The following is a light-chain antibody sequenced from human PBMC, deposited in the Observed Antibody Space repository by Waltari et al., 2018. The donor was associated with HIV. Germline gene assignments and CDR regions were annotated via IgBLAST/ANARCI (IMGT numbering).Light chain of an antibody. V-gene: IGLV1-44*01. J-gene: IGLJ3*02. CDR1: SSSIGSGY. CDR3: AAWDDSLNGPL. CDR2: SDN. Sequence: QSVLTQPPSVSGAPGQRVTVSCSGSSSSIGSGYVCWYQQLPGAAPKLVIYSDNQRPSGVPDRFSGSKSGTSASLAISGLQSEDEANYYCAAWDDSLNGPLFGGGTKLTVL.